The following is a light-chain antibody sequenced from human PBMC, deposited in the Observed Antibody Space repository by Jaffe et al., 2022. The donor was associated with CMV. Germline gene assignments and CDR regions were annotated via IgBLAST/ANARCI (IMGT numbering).Light chain of an antibody. CDR2: HDS. CDR3: QAWHSGTVI. Sequence: SYDLTQPPSVSVSPGQTASITCSGENLEETFALWYQQKPGQSPTLVLYHDSIRPSGIPDRFSGSNSGNTATLTISGTQPMDEADYHCQAWHSGTVIFGGGTKLTVL. CDR1: NLEETF. V-gene: IGLV3-1*01. J-gene: IGLJ2*01.